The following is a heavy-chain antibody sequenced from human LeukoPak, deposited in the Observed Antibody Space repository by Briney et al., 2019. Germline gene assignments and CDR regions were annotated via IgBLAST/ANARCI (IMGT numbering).Heavy chain of an antibody. CDR3: ARGGVSNSWYRTPDY. D-gene: IGHD6-13*01. V-gene: IGHV1-18*01. J-gene: IGHJ4*02. Sequence: ASVKVSCKASGYTFTSYGISWVRQAPGQGLEWMGWISAYNGNTNDAQKLQGRVTMTTDTSTSTAYMELRSPRSDDTAVYYCARGGVSNSWYRTPDYWGQGTLVTVSS. CDR2: ISAYNGNT. CDR1: GYTFTSYG.